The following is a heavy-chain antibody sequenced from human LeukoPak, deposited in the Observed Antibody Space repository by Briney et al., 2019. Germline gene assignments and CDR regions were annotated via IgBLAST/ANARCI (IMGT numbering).Heavy chain of an antibody. CDR1: GFTFSSYA. D-gene: IGHD3-3*01. CDR3: ARETRRALFWSGPAYYYYYYMDV. J-gene: IGHJ6*03. Sequence: PGGSLRLSCAASGFTFSSYAMSWVRQAPGKGLEWVSAISGSGGSTYYADSVRGRFTISRDNSKNTLYLQMNSLRAEDTAVYYCARETRRALFWSGPAYYYYYYMDVWGKGTTVTVSS. CDR2: ISGSGGST. V-gene: IGHV3-23*01.